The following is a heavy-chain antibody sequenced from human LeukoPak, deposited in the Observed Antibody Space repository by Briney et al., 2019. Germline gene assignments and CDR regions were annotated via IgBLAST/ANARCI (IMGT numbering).Heavy chain of an antibody. CDR3: AREFLVDIVATIAY. CDR2: INAGNGNT. J-gene: IGHJ4*02. CDR1: GYTFTSYA. V-gene: IGHV1-3*01. Sequence: ASVKVSCKASGYTFTSYAMHWVRQAPGQRLEWMGWINAGNGNTKYSQKFQGRVTITRDTSASTAYMELSSLRSEDTAVYYCAREFLVDIVATIAYWGQGTLVTVSS. D-gene: IGHD5-12*01.